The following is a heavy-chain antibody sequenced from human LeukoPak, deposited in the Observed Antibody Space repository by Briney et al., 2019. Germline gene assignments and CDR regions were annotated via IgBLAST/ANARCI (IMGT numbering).Heavy chain of an antibody. CDR3: ARGVEYSSSNPYYFDY. CDR2: INPNSGGT. J-gene: IGHJ4*02. V-gene: IGHV1-2*04. CDR1: GYTFTGYY. Sequence: ASVKVSCKASGYTFTGYYMHWVRQAPGQGLEWMGWINPNSGGTNYAQKFQGWVTMTRDTSISTAYMELSRLRSDDTAVYYCARGVEYSSSNPYYFDYWGQGTLVTVSS. D-gene: IGHD6-13*01.